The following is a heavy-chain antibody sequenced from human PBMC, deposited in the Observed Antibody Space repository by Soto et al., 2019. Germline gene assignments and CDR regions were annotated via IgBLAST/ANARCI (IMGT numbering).Heavy chain of an antibody. J-gene: IGHJ5*02. CDR2: IYYSGST. CDR1: GGSVSSGSYY. CDR3: ARVPYYYDSSGYLRAWFDP. Sequence: QVQLQESGPGLVKPSETLSLTCTVSGGSVSSGSYYWSWIRQPPGKGLEWIGYIYYSGSTNYNPSPKSRVTISGDTSKNQFSLKLSSVTAADTAVYYCARVPYYYDSSGYLRAWFDPWGQGTLVTVSS. D-gene: IGHD3-22*01. V-gene: IGHV4-61*01.